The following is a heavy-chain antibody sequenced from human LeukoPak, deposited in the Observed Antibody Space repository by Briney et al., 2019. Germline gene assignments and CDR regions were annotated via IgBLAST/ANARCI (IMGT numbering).Heavy chain of an antibody. J-gene: IGHJ1*01. D-gene: IGHD3-22*01. Sequence: ASVKVSCKVSGYTLTELSMHWVRQAPGKGLEWMGGFDPEDGETIYAQKFQGRVTMTEDTSTHTVYMELSSLRSEDTAVYYCATVYYDTSGYPGHFQHWGQGTLVTVSS. V-gene: IGHV1-24*01. CDR3: ATVYYDTSGYPGHFQH. CDR2: FDPEDGET. CDR1: GYTLTELS.